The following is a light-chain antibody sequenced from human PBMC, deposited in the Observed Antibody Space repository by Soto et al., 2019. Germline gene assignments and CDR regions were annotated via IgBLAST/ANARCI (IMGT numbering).Light chain of an antibody. J-gene: IGKJ4*01. CDR2: KAS. V-gene: IGKV1-5*03. Sequence: DIQMTQSPSTLSASIGDRVSITCRASQSITNWLAWYQQKPGKAPNLLIYKASTLGSGVPSRFSGSGSGTEFPLTISSLQSGDFATYYCQQYNDWPLTFGGGTRVEIK. CDR3: QQYNDWPLT. CDR1: QSITNW.